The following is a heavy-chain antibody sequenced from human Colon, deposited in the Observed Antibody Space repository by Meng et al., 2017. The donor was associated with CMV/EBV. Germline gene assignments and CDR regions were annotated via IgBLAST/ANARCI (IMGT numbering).Heavy chain of an antibody. D-gene: IGHD7-27*01. Sequence: GESLRLSCTTSGFTFNDYGMNWVRQAPGRGLEWLSYIGDSGSRVYYADSVKGRFTISRDNAKNTLYLQMNSLRAEDTALYYCAKDMWGLGDYWGQGTLVTVSS. CDR2: IGDSGSRV. CDR3: AKDMWGLGDY. V-gene: IGHV3-48*03. J-gene: IGHJ4*02. CDR1: GFTFNDYG.